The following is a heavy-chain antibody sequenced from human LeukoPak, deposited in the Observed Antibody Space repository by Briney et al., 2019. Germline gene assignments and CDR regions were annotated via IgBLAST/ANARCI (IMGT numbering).Heavy chain of an antibody. CDR1: GDSVNNYY. CDR2: IYIRGGT. CDR3: ARTHTTGLTDI. Sequence: SETLSLTCAVSGDSVNNYYWTWIRQPPGKGLEWIGYIYIRGGTNYNPSLRSRVTISLDTSKNQFSLKLTSVTAADTAVYYCARTHTTGLTDIWGQGTLITVSS. V-gene: IGHV4-4*09. J-gene: IGHJ4*02. D-gene: IGHD2-8*02.